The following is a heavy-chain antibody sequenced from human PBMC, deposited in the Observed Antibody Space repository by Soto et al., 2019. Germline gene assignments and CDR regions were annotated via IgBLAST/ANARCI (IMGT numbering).Heavy chain of an antibody. CDR3: ARALGSSSENWFAP. CDR1: GSSFSSGYY. J-gene: IGHJ5*02. CDR2: IYNSGST. D-gene: IGHD6-6*01. Sequence: SETLSLTCAVSGSSFSSGYYWGWIRQPPGKGLEWIGTIYNSGSTYYNPSLTSRVTISVDTSKNHCSLRLSSVTAADTAVYYCARALGSSSENWFAPWGQGALVTAPQ. V-gene: IGHV4-38-2*01.